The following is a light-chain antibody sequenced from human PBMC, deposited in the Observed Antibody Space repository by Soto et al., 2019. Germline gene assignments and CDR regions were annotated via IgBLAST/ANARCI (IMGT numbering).Light chain of an antibody. V-gene: IGKV3-20*01. J-gene: IGKJ1*01. Sequence: EIVLTQSPGTLSLSPGERATLSCRASQSVSSSYLAWYQQKPGQAPRLLIYGASSRATGIPDRFSGSGSGTDFTLTISRLEPEDFAVYYCHQYGSSPQLTFGQGTKVDIK. CDR2: GAS. CDR3: HQYGSSPQLT. CDR1: QSVSSSY.